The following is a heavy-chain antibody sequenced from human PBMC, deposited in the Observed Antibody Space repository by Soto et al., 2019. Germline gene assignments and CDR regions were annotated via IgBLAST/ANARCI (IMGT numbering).Heavy chain of an antibody. J-gene: IGHJ5*02. CDR2: ISAYNGNT. D-gene: IGHD3-10*01. CDR3: ARDFGDSDYYGSGSYRWFDP. CDR1: GYTSTSYG. Sequence: GASVKVSCKASGYTSTSYGISWVRQAPGQGLEWMGWISAYNGNTNYAQKLQGRVTMTTDTSTSTAYMELRSLRSDDTAVYYCARDFGDSDYYGSGSYRWFDPWGLGTPVTVSS. V-gene: IGHV1-18*04.